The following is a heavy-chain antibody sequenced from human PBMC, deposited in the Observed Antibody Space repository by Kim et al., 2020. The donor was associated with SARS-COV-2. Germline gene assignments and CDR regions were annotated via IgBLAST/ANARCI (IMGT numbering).Heavy chain of an antibody. CDR2: IIPILGIA. CDR1: GGTFSSYA. CDR3: ARQHLNRWLQPGADY. Sequence: SVKVSCKASGGTFSSYAISWVRQAPGQGLEWMGRIIPILGIANYAQKFQGRVTITADKSTSTAYMELSSLRSEDTAVYYCARQHLNRWLQPGADYWGQGTLVTVSS. D-gene: IGHD5-12*01. V-gene: IGHV1-69*04. J-gene: IGHJ4*02.